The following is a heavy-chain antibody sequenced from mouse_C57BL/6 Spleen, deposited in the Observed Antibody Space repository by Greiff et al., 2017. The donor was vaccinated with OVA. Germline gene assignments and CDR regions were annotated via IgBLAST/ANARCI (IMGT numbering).Heavy chain of an antibody. Sequence: EVHLVESGGGLVKPGGSLKLSCAASGFTFSDYGMHWVRQAPEKGLEWVAYISSGSSTIYYADTVKGRFTISRDNAKNTLFLQMTSLRSEDTAMYYCARGLYGSRSWFAYWGQGTLVTVSA. CDR2: ISSGSSTI. V-gene: IGHV5-17*01. J-gene: IGHJ3*01. CDR1: GFTFSDYG. CDR3: ARGLYGSRSWFAY. D-gene: IGHD1-1*01.